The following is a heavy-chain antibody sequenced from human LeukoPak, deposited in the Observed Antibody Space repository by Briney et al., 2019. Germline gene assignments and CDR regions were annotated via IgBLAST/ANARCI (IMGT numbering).Heavy chain of an antibody. CDR1: GYSFTNYW. Sequence: PGESLKISCKASGYSFTNYWIGWVRQMPGKGLEWMGIIYPDDSDARHSPSFQGQVTISADKSISTAYLQWSSLKASDTAMYFFARPDSSSWHFDYWGQGTLVTVSS. CDR3: ARPDSSSWHFDY. V-gene: IGHV5-51*01. D-gene: IGHD6-13*01. J-gene: IGHJ4*02. CDR2: IYPDDSDA.